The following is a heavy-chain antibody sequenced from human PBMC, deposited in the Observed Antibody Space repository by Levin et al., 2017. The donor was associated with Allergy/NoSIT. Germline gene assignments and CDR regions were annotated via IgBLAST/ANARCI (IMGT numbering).Heavy chain of an antibody. V-gene: IGHV4-4*02. Sequence: SETLSLTCVVSGGSISNYKWWSWVRQSPGKGLEWIGEVYQSGSTNYNPSLQSRVIMSVDKSKNHFSLTLSSVTASDTGIYYCGRVARVGSAGPPWDYMDVWGKGTTVSVSS. CDR2: VYQSGST. CDR3: GRVARVGSAGPPWDYMDV. D-gene: IGHD6-13*01. CDR1: GGSISNYKW. J-gene: IGHJ6*03.